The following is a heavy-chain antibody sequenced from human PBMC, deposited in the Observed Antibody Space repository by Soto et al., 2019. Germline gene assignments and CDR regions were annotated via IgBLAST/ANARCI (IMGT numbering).Heavy chain of an antibody. Sequence: QVQLVQSGAEVKKPGSSVKVSCKASGGTFSSYTISWVRQAPGQGLEWMGRIIPILGIANYAQQFQGRVTITADKSTSTAYMELSSLRSEHTAVYYCARADMGAAAVGWYFDLWGRGTLVTVSS. D-gene: IGHD6-13*01. J-gene: IGHJ2*01. V-gene: IGHV1-69*02. CDR3: ARADMGAAAVGWYFDL. CDR2: IIPILGIA. CDR1: GGTFSSYT.